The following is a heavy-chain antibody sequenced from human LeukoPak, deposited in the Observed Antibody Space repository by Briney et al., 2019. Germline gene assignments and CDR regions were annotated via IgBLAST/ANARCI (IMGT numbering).Heavy chain of an antibody. J-gene: IGHJ6*02. CDR1: GGSISSYY. V-gene: IGHV4-59*01. D-gene: IGHD6-13*01. CDR3: ARDSSSWLNYYYGMDV. Sequence: SETLSLTCTVSGGSISSYYWSWIRQPPGKGLEWIGYIYYSASTNYNPSLKSRVTISVDTSKNQFSLKLSSVTAADTVVYYCARDSSSWLNYYYGMDVWGQGTTVTVSS. CDR2: IYYSAST.